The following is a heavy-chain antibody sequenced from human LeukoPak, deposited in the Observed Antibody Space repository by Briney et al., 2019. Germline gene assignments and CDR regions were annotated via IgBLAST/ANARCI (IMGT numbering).Heavy chain of an antibody. CDR2: IYYSGST. D-gene: IGHD5-24*01. CDR3: ARDSNYFHWFDP. CDR1: GGSISSGGYY. J-gene: IGHJ5*02. Sequence: PSQALSLTCTVSGGSISSGGYYWSWIRQHPGKGLEWIGYIYYSGSTYYNPSLKSRVTISVDKSKNQFSLKLSSVTAADTAVYYCARDSNYFHWFDPWGQGTLVTVSS. V-gene: IGHV4-31*03.